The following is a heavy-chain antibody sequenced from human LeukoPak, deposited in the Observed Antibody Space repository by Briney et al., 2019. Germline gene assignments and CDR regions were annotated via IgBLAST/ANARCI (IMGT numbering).Heavy chain of an antibody. V-gene: IGHV3-21*01. Sequence: GGSLRLSCAASGFTFSSYWMNWVRQAPGKGPEWVSSIRSGSSYIYYADSVKGRFTISRDNAKNSLYLQMNSLRVEDTAVYYCARNRRVGATEFDYWGQGTLVTVSS. CDR2: IRSGSSYI. CDR3: ARNRRVGATEFDY. CDR1: GFTFSSYW. J-gene: IGHJ4*02. D-gene: IGHD1-26*01.